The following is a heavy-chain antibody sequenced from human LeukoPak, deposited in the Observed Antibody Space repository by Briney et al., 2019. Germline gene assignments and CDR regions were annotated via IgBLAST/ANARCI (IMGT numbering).Heavy chain of an antibody. D-gene: IGHD3-22*01. J-gene: IGHJ4*02. CDR1: GYSFISYW. V-gene: IGHV5-51*01. CDR3: ARGDYDSSGYYLSY. Sequence: GESLKISCKGSGYSFISYWIGWVRQMPGKGPEWMGIIYPGDSDSRYSPSLQGQVTISADKSISTAYLQWSCLKASDTAMYYCARGDYDSSGYYLSYWGQGTLVTVSS. CDR2: IYPGDSDS.